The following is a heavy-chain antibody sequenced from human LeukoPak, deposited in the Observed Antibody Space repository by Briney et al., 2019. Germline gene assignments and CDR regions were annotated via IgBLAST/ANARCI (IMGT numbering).Heavy chain of an antibody. J-gene: IGHJ3*02. CDR3: ARDLLCCHRPGFDI. Sequence: PGGSLRLSCAVSGFTVSTNYMSWVRQAPGKGLEWVSVTYSGGSTYYADSVKGRFIISRDNSKNTMYLQMNSLRAEDTAVYYRARDLLCCHRPGFDIWGQGTMVVVSS. D-gene: IGHD2-15*01. CDR2: TYSGGST. CDR1: GFTVSTNY. V-gene: IGHV3-66*01.